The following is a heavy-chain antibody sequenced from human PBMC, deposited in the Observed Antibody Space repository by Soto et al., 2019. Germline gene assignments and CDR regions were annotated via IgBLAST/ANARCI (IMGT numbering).Heavy chain of an antibody. V-gene: IGHV4-34*01. D-gene: IGHD3-9*01. CDR1: GGSFSGYY. CDR3: ARVGEILTGYYSLDY. J-gene: IGHJ4*02. Sequence: PSETLSLTCAVYGGSFSGYYWSWIRQPPGKGLEWIGEINHSGSTNYNPSLKSRVTISVDTSKNQFSLKLSSVTAADTAVYYCARVGEILTGYYSLDYWGQGTLVTVSS. CDR2: INHSGST.